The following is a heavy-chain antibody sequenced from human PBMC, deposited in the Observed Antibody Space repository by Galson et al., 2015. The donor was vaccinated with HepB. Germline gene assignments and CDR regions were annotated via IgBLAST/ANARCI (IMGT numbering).Heavy chain of an antibody. J-gene: IGHJ4*02. V-gene: IGHV4-31*03. CDR3: ARGNDSSGYPYYFDY. Sequence: TLSLTCTVSGGSISSYYWSWIRQHPGKGLEWIGYIYYSGSTYYNPSLKSRVTISVDTSKNQFSLKLSSVTAADTAVYYCARGNDSSGYPYYFDYWGQGTLVTVSS. D-gene: IGHD3-22*01. CDR1: GGSISSYY. CDR2: IYYSGST.